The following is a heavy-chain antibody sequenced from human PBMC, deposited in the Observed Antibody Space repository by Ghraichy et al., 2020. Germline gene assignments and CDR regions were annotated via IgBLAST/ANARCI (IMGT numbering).Heavy chain of an antibody. CDR3: ARPGGYDYWILGDAFDI. CDR2: IIPILGIA. J-gene: IGHJ3*02. Sequence: SVKVSCKASGGTFSSYAISWVRQAPGQGLEWMGRIIPILGIANYAQKFQGRVTITADKSTSTAYMELSSLRSEDTAVYYCARPGGYDYWILGDAFDIWGQGTMVTVSS. V-gene: IGHV1-69*04. D-gene: IGHD5-12*01. CDR1: GGTFSSYA.